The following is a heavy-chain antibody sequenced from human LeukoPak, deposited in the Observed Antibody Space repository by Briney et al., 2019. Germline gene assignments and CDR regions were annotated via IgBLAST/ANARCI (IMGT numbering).Heavy chain of an antibody. CDR1: GYTFTSYY. CDR2: INPSGGST. Sequence: ASVKVSCKASGYTFTSYYIHWMRQAPGQGLEWMGIINPSGGSTSYAQKFQGRVTMTRDTSTSTVYMELSSLRSEDTAVYYCAIKDTSGWYEEAWGQGTLVTVSS. V-gene: IGHV1-46*01. CDR3: AIKDTSGWYEEA. D-gene: IGHD6-19*01. J-gene: IGHJ5*02.